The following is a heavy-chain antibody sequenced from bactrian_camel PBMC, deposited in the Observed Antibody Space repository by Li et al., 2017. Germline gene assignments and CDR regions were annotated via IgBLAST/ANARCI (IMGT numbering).Heavy chain of an antibody. CDR1: GFTFTDSA. D-gene: IGHD2*01. V-gene: IGHV3S31*01. Sequence: DVQLVESGGGLVKPGESLTLTCAASGFTFTDSAMSWVRQAPGKGLEWVSAINNGGDSTFYSGSAKGRFTINRDNSKNLVRLQLNGLKTEDTAMYYCASQIEYCGGGYCPTYWGQGTQVTVS. CDR3: ASQIEYCGGGYCPTY. CDR2: INNGGDST. J-gene: IGHJ4*01.